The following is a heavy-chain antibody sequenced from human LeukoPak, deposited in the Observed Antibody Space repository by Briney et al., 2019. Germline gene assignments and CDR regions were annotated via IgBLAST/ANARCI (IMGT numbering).Heavy chain of an antibody. V-gene: IGHV3-23*01. CDR3: ARPILSGSAAADPFFDY. J-gene: IGHJ4*02. CDR2: ISGSGGST. D-gene: IGHD6-13*01. CDR1: GFTFSSYA. Sequence: GGSLRLSCAASGFTFSSYAMSWVRQAPGKGLEWVSAISGSGGSTYYADSVKGRFTISRGNSKNTLYLQMNSLRAEDTAVYYCARPILSGSAAADPFFDYWGQGTLVTVSS.